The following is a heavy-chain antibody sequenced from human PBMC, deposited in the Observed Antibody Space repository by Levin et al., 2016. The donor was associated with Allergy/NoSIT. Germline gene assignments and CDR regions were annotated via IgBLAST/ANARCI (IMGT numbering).Heavy chain of an antibody. Sequence: WVRQAPGQGLEWMGIINPSGGSTSYAQKFQGRVTMTRDTSTSTVYMELSSLRFEDTAVYYCARDREYYYYYYGMDVWGQGTTVTVSS. CDR2: INPSGGST. D-gene: IGHD2-2*01. J-gene: IGHJ6*02. V-gene: IGHV1-46*01. CDR3: ARDREYYYYYYGMDV.